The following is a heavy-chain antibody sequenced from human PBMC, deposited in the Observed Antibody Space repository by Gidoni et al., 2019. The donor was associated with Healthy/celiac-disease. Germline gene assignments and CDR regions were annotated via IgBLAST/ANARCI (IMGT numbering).Heavy chain of an antibody. J-gene: IGHJ4*02. Sequence: QVQLVQSGAEVKKPGASVKVSCKASGYTFTSYDINWVRQANGQGLEWMGWMNPNSGNTGYAQKFQGRVTMTRNTSISTAYMELSSLRSEDTAVYYCARLWSGWYGDYFDYWGQGTLVTVSS. D-gene: IGHD6-19*01. CDR1: GYTFTSYD. CDR2: MNPNSGNT. CDR3: ARLWSGWYGDYFDY. V-gene: IGHV1-8*01.